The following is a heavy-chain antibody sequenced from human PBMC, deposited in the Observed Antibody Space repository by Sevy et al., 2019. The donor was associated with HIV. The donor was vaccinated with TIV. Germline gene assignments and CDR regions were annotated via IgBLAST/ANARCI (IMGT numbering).Heavy chain of an antibody. V-gene: IGHV3-30*02. D-gene: IGHD3-3*01. J-gene: IGHJ6*02. CDR3: AKDHYDYRTGYYGYYGMDV. Sequence: GGSLRLSCAASGFRFSDYGFHGWRRAPARGREGGSLIRFDGSMKYIADSVKGRFTMSRDKVKDTLYLQMNSLRPEDTAVYYCAKDHYDYRTGYYGYYGMDVWGQGTTVTVSS. CDR1: GFRFSDYG. CDR2: IRFDGSMK.